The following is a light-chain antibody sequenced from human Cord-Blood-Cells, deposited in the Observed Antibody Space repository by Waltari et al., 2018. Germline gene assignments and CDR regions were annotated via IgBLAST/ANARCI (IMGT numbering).Light chain of an antibody. CDR2: WAS. Sequence: IVMTQSPDSLAVSLGARATINCKSSQSVLYSSNTKNYLAWYQQKPGQPPKLLIYWASNRESGVPDRFSGSGSGTDFTLTISSLQAEDVAVYYCQQYYSTPPTFGQGTKVEIK. CDR1: QSVLYSSNTKNY. CDR3: QQYYSTPPT. J-gene: IGKJ1*01. V-gene: IGKV4-1*01.